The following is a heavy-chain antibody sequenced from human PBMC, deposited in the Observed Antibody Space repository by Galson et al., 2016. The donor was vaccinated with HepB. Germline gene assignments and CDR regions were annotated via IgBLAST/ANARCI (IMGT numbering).Heavy chain of an antibody. Sequence: LRLSCAASGFTFDDYAMHWVRQAPGKGLEWIGYIYHSGSTYYNPSLKSRVTISVDTSKNQFSLKLSSVTAADTAVYFCARDRSSGSGSFGYWGQGTLVTVSS. CDR3: ARDRSSGSGSFGY. V-gene: IGHV4-30-2*05. CDR1: GFTFDDYA. J-gene: IGHJ4*02. CDR2: IYHSGST. D-gene: IGHD3-10*01.